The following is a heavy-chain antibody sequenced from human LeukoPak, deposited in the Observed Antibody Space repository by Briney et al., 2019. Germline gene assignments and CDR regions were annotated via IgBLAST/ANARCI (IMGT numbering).Heavy chain of an antibody. V-gene: IGHV4-39*01. CDR2: IFYSGAA. J-gene: IGHJ4*02. CDR3: ASTTPFDY. D-gene: IGHD1-1*01. Sequence: SETLSLTCTVSGGSISSSDYYWGWVRQPPGKGLEWIGSIFYSGAAHCNPSLKSRVTISVDTSNNQFSLMLSSVTAADTAVYYCASTTPFDYWGQGTLVTVSS. CDR1: GGSISSSDYY.